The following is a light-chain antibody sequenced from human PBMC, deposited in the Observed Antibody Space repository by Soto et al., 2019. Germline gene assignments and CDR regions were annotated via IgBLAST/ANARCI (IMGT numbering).Light chain of an antibody. V-gene: IGKV3-20*01. J-gene: IGKJ1*01. Sequence: VLTQSPGTLSLSPGERATLSCMASQTITSNYLAWYQQKPGQAPRLLIYAASNRATGIPDRFSGSGSGTEFTLTISGLEPEDFAVYYCQQYDSSLWTFGQGTKVDIK. CDR1: QTITSNY. CDR2: AAS. CDR3: QQYDSSLWT.